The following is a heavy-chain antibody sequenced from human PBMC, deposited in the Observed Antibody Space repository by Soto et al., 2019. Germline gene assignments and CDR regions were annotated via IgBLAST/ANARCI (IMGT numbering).Heavy chain of an antibody. D-gene: IGHD3-3*02. CDR3: ARADRGAFTLNY. CDR1: GGSISSSHW. J-gene: IGHJ4*02. V-gene: IGHV4-4*02. CDR2: MYHSGST. Sequence: QLQLQESGPGLVKPSGTLSLTCAVSGGSISSSHWWSWVRQPPGKGLAWIGEMYHSGSTNYNPSLKSGVTIAVDKSKNQFSLKLSSVTAADTAVYYCARADRGAFTLNYWGQGTLVTVSS.